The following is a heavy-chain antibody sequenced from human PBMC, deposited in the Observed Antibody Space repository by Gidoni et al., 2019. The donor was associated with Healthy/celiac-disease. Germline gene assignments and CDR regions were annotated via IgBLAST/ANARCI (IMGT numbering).Heavy chain of an antibody. CDR3: ARVKNYAYGMDV. CDR1: EFTVSSNY. J-gene: IGHJ6*02. CDR2: IYSGGST. V-gene: IGHV3-66*02. Sequence: EVQLVESGGGLVQPAGSLRLSCAASEFTVSSNYMRWVRQAPGKGLEWVSVIYSGGSTYYADSVKGRFTISRDNSKNTLYLQMNSLRAEDTAVYYCARVKNYAYGMDVWGQGTTVTVSS.